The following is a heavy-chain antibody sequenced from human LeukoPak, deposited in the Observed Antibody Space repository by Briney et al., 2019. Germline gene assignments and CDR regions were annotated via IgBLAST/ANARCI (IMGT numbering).Heavy chain of an antibody. CDR1: GFTFSSYE. Sequence: LPGGSLRLSCAASGFTFSSYEMNWVGQAPGKGLEWVSYISSSGSTIYYADSVKGRFTISRDNAKNSLYLQMNSLRAEDTAVYYCARDQGIAAAGTDYYYYGMDVWGKGTTVTVSS. CDR3: ARDQGIAAAGTDYYYYGMDV. J-gene: IGHJ6*04. CDR2: ISSSGSTI. V-gene: IGHV3-48*03. D-gene: IGHD6-13*01.